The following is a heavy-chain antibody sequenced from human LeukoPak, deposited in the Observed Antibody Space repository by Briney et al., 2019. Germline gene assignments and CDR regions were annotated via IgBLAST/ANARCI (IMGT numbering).Heavy chain of an antibody. D-gene: IGHD5-18*01. CDR1: GFTFSSYG. CDR3: AKVPLGADRGGYSLYYYYLDV. Sequence: GGSLRLSCAASGFTFSSYGMHWVRQAPGKGLEWVAFIRYDGSNKYYADSVKGRFTISRDNSKNTLYLQMNSLRAEDTAVYYCAKVPLGADRGGYSLYYYYLDVWGKGTTVTVSS. V-gene: IGHV3-30*02. CDR2: IRYDGSNK. J-gene: IGHJ6*03.